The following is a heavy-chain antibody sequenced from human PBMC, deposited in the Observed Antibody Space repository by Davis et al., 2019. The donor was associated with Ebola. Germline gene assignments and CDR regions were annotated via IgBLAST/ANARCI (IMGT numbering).Heavy chain of an antibody. Sequence: ASVKVSCKASGYTFTSYGISWVRQAPGQGLEWMGRINPSGDDTIYAQKFQGRVTMFSDTSTSTAYMELSSLRSEDTAVYYCARASHYDRDYWGQGTLVTVSS. J-gene: IGHJ4*02. CDR3: ARASHYDRDY. V-gene: IGHV1-46*01. D-gene: IGHD3-22*01. CDR1: GYTFTSYG. CDR2: INPSGDDT.